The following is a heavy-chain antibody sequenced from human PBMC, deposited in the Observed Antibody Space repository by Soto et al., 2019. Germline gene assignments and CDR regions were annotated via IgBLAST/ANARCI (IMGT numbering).Heavy chain of an antibody. V-gene: IGHV1-18*01. Sequence: QVQLVQSGAEVRKPGASVKVSCKTSGYTFTNYGINWVRQAPGQGLEWMGWINGYNGKTNYAQRAQGRVTLTTDTSTTTAYMELRSLRSDDTAIYYCARGPDPTYSDHWGQGTLVTVSS. J-gene: IGHJ4*02. CDR2: INGYNGKT. CDR1: GYTFTNYG. CDR3: ARGPDPTYSDH.